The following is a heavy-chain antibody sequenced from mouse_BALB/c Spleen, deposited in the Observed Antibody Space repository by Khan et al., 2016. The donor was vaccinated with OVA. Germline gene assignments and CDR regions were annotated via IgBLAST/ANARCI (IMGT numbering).Heavy chain of an antibody. CDR3: GRRSV. CDR2: ITYSGST. CDR1: GYSITSDYA. J-gene: IGHJ1*01. Sequence: EVQLQESGPGLVKPSQSLSLTCTVTGYSITSDYAWNWIRQFPGNKLEWMGYITYSGSTSYNPSLKSRISISRATSKNQFFLQLNSVTTEDTATYFCGRRSVWGAGTTVTVSS. V-gene: IGHV3-2*02.